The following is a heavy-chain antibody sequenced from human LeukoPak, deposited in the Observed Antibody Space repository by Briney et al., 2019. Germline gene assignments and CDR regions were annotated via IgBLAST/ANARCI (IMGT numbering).Heavy chain of an antibody. V-gene: IGHV4-4*07. D-gene: IGHD4-17*01. CDR1: GGSITSYY. J-gene: IGHJ4*02. CDR2: IYTSGST. CDR3: ARDQGYGDGIDY. Sequence: SETLSLTCTVPGGSITSYYWSWIRQPAGKGLEWIGRIYTSGSTNYNPTLKSRVTMSVDTSKNQLSLKLSSVTAADTAVYYCARDQGYGDGIDYWGQGTLVTVSS.